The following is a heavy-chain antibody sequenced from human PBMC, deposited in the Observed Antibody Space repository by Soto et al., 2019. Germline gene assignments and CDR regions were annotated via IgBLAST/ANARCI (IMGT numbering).Heavy chain of an antibody. Sequence: QVQLVESGGGVVQPGRSLRLSCAASGFTFSSYGMHWVHQAPGKGLEWVAVISYDGSNKYYADSVKGRFTISRDNSKNTLYLQMNSLRAEDTAVYYCAKSGIVVVPAATDDAFDIWGQGTMVTVSS. CDR1: GFTFSSYG. CDR2: ISYDGSNK. V-gene: IGHV3-30*18. CDR3: AKSGIVVVPAATDDAFDI. J-gene: IGHJ3*02. D-gene: IGHD2-2*01.